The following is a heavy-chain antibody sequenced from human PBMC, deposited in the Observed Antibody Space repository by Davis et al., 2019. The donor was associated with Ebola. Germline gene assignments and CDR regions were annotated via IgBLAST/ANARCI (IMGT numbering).Heavy chain of an antibody. CDR2: ISWNSGSI. V-gene: IGHV3-9*01. J-gene: IGHJ4*02. CDR3: AKAPWGDYPTYYFDY. CDR1: GFTFDDYA. D-gene: IGHD4-17*01. Sequence: PGGSLRLSCAASGFTFDDYAMHWVRQAPGKGLEWVSGISWNSGSIGYADSVKGRFTISRDNAKNSLYLQMNSLRAEDTALYYCAKAPWGDYPTYYFDYWGQGTLVTVSS.